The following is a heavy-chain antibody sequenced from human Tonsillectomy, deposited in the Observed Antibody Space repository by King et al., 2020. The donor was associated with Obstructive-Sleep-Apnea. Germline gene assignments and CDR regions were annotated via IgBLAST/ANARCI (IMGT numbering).Heavy chain of an antibody. CDR2: IIWNSGSI. Sequence: VQLVESGGGLVQPGRSLRLSCAASGFTFDDYAMHWVRQAPGKGLEWVSGIIWNSGSIGYADSVKGRFTISRDNAKNSLYLQMNSLRAEDTALYYCAKDIEFGYSYAFDYWGQGTLVTVSS. CDR1: GFTFDDYA. D-gene: IGHD5-18*01. V-gene: IGHV3-9*01. J-gene: IGHJ4*02. CDR3: AKDIEFGYSYAFDY.